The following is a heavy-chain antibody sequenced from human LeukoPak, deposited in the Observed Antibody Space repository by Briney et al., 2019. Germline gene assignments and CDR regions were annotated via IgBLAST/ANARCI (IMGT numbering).Heavy chain of an antibody. Sequence: GGSLRLSCAASGFTFSSYAMHWVRQAPGKGLEWVAAISYDGSNKYYADSVKGRLTISRDNSKNTLYLQMNSLRAEDTAVYYCARHRANFDYWGQGTLVTVSS. J-gene: IGHJ4*02. CDR2: ISYDGSNK. V-gene: IGHV3-30-3*01. CDR1: GFTFSSYA. CDR3: ARHRANFDY.